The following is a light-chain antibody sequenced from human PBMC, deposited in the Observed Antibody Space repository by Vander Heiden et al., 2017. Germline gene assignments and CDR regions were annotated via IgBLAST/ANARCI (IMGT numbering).Light chain of an antibody. Sequence: EIVMTQSPATLSVSPGERATLSCRASQSVSSNLAWYQQKPGQAPRLLIYGASTRATGIPARFSGSGSGTEFTLTISSLQSEDFAVYYCQQENLPLYTFGQGTKLEIK. V-gene: IGKV3-15*01. J-gene: IGKJ2*01. CDR1: QSVSSN. CDR2: GAS. CDR3: QQENLPLYT.